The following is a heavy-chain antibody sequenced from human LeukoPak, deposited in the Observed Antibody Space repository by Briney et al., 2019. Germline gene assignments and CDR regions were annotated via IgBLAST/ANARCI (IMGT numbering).Heavy chain of an antibody. Sequence: PSETLSLTCTVSGGSISSSSYYWGWIRQPPGKGLEWIGSIYYSGSTYYNPSLKSRVTISVDTSKNQFSLKLSSVTAADTAVYYCAKQPHAFDNWFDPWGQGTLVTVSS. CDR1: GGSISSSSYY. V-gene: IGHV4-39*01. CDR3: AKQPHAFDNWFDP. D-gene: IGHD3-10*01. CDR2: IYYSGST. J-gene: IGHJ5*02.